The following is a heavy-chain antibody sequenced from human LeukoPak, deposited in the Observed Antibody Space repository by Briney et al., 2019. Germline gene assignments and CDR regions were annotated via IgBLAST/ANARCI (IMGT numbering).Heavy chain of an antibody. CDR3: ARVEYSSSSGWFDP. V-gene: IGHV2-5*02. CDR1: GFSLSTRGVG. D-gene: IGHD6-6*01. J-gene: IGHJ5*02. Sequence: SGPTLVKPTQTLTLTCTFSGFSLSTRGVGVGWIRQPPGKALEWLALIYWDDDKRYSPSLKSRLTITKDTSKNQVVLTMTNMDPVDTATYYCARVEYSSSSGWFDPWGQGTLVTVSS. CDR2: IYWDDDK.